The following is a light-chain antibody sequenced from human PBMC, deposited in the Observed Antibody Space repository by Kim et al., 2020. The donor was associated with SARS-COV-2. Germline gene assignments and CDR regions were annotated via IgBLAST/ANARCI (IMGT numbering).Light chain of an antibody. CDR3: QAYDTGLRGAV. Sequence: QRVTISCTGSSSNSGAGYDLNWYQLIPGRAPKLVISGHTHRPSGVPDRFSGSKSGSSVSLTIAGLQPEDEADYYCQAYDTGLRGAVFGPGTKVTVL. CDR1: SSNSGAGYD. J-gene: IGLJ1*01. V-gene: IGLV1-40*01. CDR2: GHT.